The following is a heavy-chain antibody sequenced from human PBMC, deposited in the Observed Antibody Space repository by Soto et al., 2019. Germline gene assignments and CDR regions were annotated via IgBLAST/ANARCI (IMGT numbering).Heavy chain of an antibody. CDR3: AKNGGAYCSSTSCSSQNWFDP. CDR1: GGTFSSYA. Sequence: SVKVSCKASGGTFSSYAISWVRQAAGQGLEWMGGIIPIFGTANYAQKFQGRVTITADESTSTAYMGLSSLRSEDTAVYYCAKNGGAYCSSTSCSSQNWFDPWGQGTLVTVSS. J-gene: IGHJ5*02. CDR2: IIPIFGTA. V-gene: IGHV1-69*13. D-gene: IGHD2-2*01.